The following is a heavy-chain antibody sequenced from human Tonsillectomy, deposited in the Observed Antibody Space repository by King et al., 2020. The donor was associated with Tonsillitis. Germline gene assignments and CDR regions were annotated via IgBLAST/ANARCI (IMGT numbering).Heavy chain of an antibody. CDR1: GFTFSSYE. V-gene: IGHV3-48*03. J-gene: IGHJ4*02. CDR3: ARGSRTVAAAGLGVGY. CDR2: ISSSGSTI. D-gene: IGHD6-13*01. Sequence: VQLVESGGGLVQPGGSLRLSCAASGFTFSSYEMNWVRQAPGKGLEWVSYISSSGSTIYYADSVKGRFTTSRDNAKNSLYLQMNSLRAEDTAVYYCARGSRTVAAAGLGVGYWGQGTLVTVSS.